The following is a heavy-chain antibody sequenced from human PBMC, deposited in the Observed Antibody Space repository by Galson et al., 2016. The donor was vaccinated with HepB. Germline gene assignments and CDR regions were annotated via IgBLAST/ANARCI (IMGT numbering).Heavy chain of an antibody. CDR2: INSDGTIS. J-gene: IGHJ5*02. V-gene: IGHV3-74*01. CDR1: GFAFGSHW. Sequence: SLRLSCAASGFAFGSHWMHWVRQVPGKGLVWVSRINSDGTISNYADSVKGRFTISRDNAKNTLYLQMNSLRVDDTAVYYCGRDHSVVLTTAYNWFDPWGQGTLVTVSS. CDR3: GRDHSVVLTTAYNWFDP. D-gene: IGHD4-23*01.